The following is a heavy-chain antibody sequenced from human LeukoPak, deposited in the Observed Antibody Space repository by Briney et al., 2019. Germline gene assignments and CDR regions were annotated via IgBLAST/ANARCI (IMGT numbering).Heavy chain of an antibody. CDR1: GGSISSSRYY. D-gene: IGHD4-11*01. Sequence: SETLSLTCTVSGGSISSSRYYWGWIRQPPGKGLEWIGSIYYSGSTYYNPSLKSRVTISVDTSKNQFSLKLSSVTAADTAVYYCATLRDYSLDYWGQGTLVTASS. CDR2: IYYSGST. J-gene: IGHJ4*02. CDR3: ATLRDYSLDY. V-gene: IGHV4-39*01.